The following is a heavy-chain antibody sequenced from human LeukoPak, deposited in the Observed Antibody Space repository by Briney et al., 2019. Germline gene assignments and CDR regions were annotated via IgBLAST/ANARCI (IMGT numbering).Heavy chain of an antibody. J-gene: IGHJ4*02. D-gene: IGHD7-27*01. CDR3: AREGWGKGSYFDY. CDR2: INPNSGGT. CDR1: GYTFTGYY. Sequence: GASVKVSCKASGYTFTGYYMHWVRQAPGQGLEWMGWINPNSGGTNYAQKFQGRVTMTRDTSISTAYMELSRLRSDDTAVYYCAREGWGKGSYFDYWGQGTLVTVSS. V-gene: IGHV1-2*02.